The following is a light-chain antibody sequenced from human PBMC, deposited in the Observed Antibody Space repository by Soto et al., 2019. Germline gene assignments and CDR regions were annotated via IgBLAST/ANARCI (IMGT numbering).Light chain of an antibody. CDR3: QQYGGSPRIT. CDR1: QSLSINY. CDR2: AAS. Sequence: ENVFTKSPGTLSLSPGERATLSCRASQSLSINYVAWYQQRPGQAPRLLSYAASSRAAGIPDRFSGSGSGTDFTLIIDRLEPEDVAIYYCQQYGGSPRITFGQGTRLEIK. V-gene: IGKV3-20*01. J-gene: IGKJ5*01.